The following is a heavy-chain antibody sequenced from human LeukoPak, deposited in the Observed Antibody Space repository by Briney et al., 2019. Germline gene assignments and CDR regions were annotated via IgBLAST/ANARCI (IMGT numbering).Heavy chain of an antibody. J-gene: IGHJ4*02. CDR1: GYTFTSYG. V-gene: IGHV1-18*01. CDR2: VSAYNGNT. Sequence: ASVKVSCKASGYTFTSYGISWVRQAPGQGLEWMGWVSAYNGNTNYAQKLQGRVTMTTDTSTSTAYMELRSLRSDDTAVYYCARDSSGYYYDVWANDCWGQGTLVTVSS. D-gene: IGHD3-22*01. CDR3: ARDSSGYYYDVWANDC.